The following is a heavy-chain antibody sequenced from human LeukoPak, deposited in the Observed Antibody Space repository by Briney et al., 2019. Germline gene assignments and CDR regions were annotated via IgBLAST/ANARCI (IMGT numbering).Heavy chain of an antibody. J-gene: IGHJ4*02. Sequence: GGSQRLSCAASGFTFSSYSMNWVRQAPGKGLEWVSSISSSSSYIYYADSVKGRFTISRDNAKNSLYLQMNSLRAEDTAVYYCARDGCGGDCFPNDYWGQGTLVTVSS. D-gene: IGHD2-21*02. V-gene: IGHV3-21*01. CDR2: ISSSSSYI. CDR3: ARDGCGGDCFPNDY. CDR1: GFTFSSYS.